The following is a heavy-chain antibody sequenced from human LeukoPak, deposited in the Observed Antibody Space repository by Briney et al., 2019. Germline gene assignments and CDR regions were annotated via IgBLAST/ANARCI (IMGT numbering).Heavy chain of an antibody. CDR2: ITSSGSTI. Sequence: GGSLRLSCAASGFTFSSYEMNWVRQAPGKGLEWVSYITSSGSTIYYADSVKGRFTISRDNAKNSLYLQMNSLRAEDTAVYYCAREGFTLDYWGQGTLVPVSS. CDR1: GFTFSSYE. J-gene: IGHJ4*02. V-gene: IGHV3-48*03. CDR3: AREGFTLDY.